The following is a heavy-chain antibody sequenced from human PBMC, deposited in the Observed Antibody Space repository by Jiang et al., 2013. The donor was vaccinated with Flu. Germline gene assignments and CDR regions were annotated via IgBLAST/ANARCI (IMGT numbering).Heavy chain of an antibody. CDR3: GRLGAEGWFDP. D-gene: IGHD4/OR15-4a*01. CDR1: GYNFIDYW. Sequence: GAEVKKPGESLTISCKASGYNFIDYWIAWVRQEPGKARSGWEELIRLTLFITYSLSFQGHVTLSVDKSINTAYLHWTSLKTSDSATYYCGRLGAEGWFDPWGQGTLVTVSP. V-gene: IGHV5-10-1*01. CDR2: LIRLTLFI. J-gene: IGHJ5*02.